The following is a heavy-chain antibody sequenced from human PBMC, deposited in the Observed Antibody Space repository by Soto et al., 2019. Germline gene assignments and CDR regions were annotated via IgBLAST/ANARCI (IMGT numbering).Heavy chain of an antibody. Sequence: QVQLVQSGAEVKKPGASVKVSCKASGYTFTSYDINWVRQAAGQGLEWMGWMNPNSGNTGYAQKFQGRVTMTRNTSISTAYMELSSLRSEDTAVYYCARVPHYHYYYYGMDVWGQGTTVTVSS. V-gene: IGHV1-8*01. CDR1: GYTFTSYD. D-gene: IGHD3-10*01. J-gene: IGHJ6*02. CDR2: MNPNSGNT. CDR3: ARVPHYHYYYYGMDV.